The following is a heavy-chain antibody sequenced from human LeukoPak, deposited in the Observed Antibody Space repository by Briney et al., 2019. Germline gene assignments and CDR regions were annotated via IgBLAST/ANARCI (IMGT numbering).Heavy chain of an antibody. Sequence: SVKVSCKASGGTFSSYAISWVRQAPGQGLEWMGGIIPIFGTANYAQKFQGRVTITTDESTSTAYMELSSLRSEDTAVYYCARAEGIAAHRSNAFDIWGQGTMVTVSS. CDR1: GGTFSSYA. J-gene: IGHJ3*02. V-gene: IGHV1-69*05. CDR3: ARAEGIAAHRSNAFDI. CDR2: IIPIFGTA. D-gene: IGHD6-13*01.